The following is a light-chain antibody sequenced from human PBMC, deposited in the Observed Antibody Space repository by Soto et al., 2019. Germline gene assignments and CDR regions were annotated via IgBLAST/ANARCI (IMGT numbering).Light chain of an antibody. V-gene: IGLV2-11*01. CDR1: SSDVGGYNY. Sequence: QSALTQPRSVSGSPGQSVTISCTGTSSDVGGYNYVSWYQQHPGKAPKLMIYDVSKRPSGVPDRFSGSKSGNTASLTISGLQAEDEADYYCCSYAGSYTLGPWVFGGGTKLTVL. CDR3: CSYAGSYTLGPWV. CDR2: DVS. J-gene: IGLJ3*02.